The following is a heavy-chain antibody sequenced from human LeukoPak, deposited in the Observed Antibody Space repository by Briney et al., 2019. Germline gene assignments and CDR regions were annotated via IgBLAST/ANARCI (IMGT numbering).Heavy chain of an antibody. Sequence: GGSLRLSCEAFGFTFSSYAMHWVRQAPGKGLEWVAVISYSGGAQKFYADSVNGRFTISRDNSKNTLFLQMDSLRPDDTAVYYCIRDPIAVSNQPQYSFDSWGQGTLVIVSS. CDR2: ISYSGGAQK. CDR1: GFTFSSYA. CDR3: IRDPIAVSNQPQYSFDS. D-gene: IGHD1-14*01. V-gene: IGHV3-30*04. J-gene: IGHJ4*02.